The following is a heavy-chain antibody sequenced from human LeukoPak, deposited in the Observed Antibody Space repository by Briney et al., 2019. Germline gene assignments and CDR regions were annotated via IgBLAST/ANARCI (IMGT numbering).Heavy chain of an antibody. CDR3: VRDCGGDCLYGMDV. CDR1: GFTFSTFA. D-gene: IGHD2-21*02. V-gene: IGHV3-64*02. Sequence: PGGSLRLSCAASGFTFSTFALHWVRQAPGKGLEYVSGISSDGAGTFYADSVKGRFTISRDNTKNTLFLQMGSLRAEDMAVYYCVRDCGGDCLYGMDVWGRGTTVTVSS. J-gene: IGHJ6*02. CDR2: ISSDGAGT.